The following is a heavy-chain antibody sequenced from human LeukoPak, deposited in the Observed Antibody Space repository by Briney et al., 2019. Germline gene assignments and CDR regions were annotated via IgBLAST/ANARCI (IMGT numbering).Heavy chain of an antibody. J-gene: IGHJ4*02. Sequence: ASETLSLTCTVSGGSISSSSYYWGWIRQPPRKGLEWIGSIYYSGSTYYNPSLKSRVTISVDTSKNQFSLKLSSVTAADTAVYYCARVPEYSSSSAAAPGGIDYWGQGTLVTVSS. CDR3: ARVPEYSSSSAAAPGGIDY. CDR2: IYYSGST. D-gene: IGHD6-6*01. V-gene: IGHV4-39*01. CDR1: GGSISSSSYY.